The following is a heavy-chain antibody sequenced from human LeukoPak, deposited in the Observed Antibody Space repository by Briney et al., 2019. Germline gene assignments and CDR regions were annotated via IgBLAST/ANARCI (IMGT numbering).Heavy chain of an antibody. CDR1: GGTFSSYA. D-gene: IGHD1-26*01. J-gene: IGHJ4*02. CDR3: ARNGIVGATTYYFDY. V-gene: IGHV1-69*01. Sequence: ASVKVSCKASGGTFSSYAISWVRQAPGQGLEWMGGIIPIFGTANYAQKFQGRVTITADESTSTAYMELSSLRSEDTAVYHCARNGIVGATTYYFDYWGQGTLVTVSS. CDR2: IIPIFGTA.